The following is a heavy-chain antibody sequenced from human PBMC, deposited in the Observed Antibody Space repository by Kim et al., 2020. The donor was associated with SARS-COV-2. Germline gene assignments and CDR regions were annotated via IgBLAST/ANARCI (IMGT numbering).Heavy chain of an antibody. CDR2: IIPIFGTA. D-gene: IGHD3-22*01. J-gene: IGHJ4*02. V-gene: IGHV1-69*13. CDR1: GGTFSSYA. CDR3: ARVADYDSSGYYSDH. Sequence: SVKVSCKASGGTFSSYAISWVRQAPGQGLEWMGGIIPIFGTANYAQKFQGRVTITADESTSTAYMELSSLTSEDTAVYYCARVADYDSSGYYSDHWGQGTLVTVSS.